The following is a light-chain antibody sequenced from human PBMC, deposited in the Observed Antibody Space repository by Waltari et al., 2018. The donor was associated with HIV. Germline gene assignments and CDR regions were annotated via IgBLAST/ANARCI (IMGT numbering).Light chain of an antibody. CDR2: GNS. J-gene: IGLJ2*01. CDR3: QSYDSNLSGL. V-gene: IGLV1-40*01. CDR1: SPTIGAGFA. Sequence: QSELTQLPSVSAAPGQRVTISCTGSSPTIGAGFALTWYQQVPGRAPKVVIYGNSNRPSGVPDRFSGSKSGSSASLVITGLQSEDEADYYCQSYDSNLSGLFGGGTKVTVL.